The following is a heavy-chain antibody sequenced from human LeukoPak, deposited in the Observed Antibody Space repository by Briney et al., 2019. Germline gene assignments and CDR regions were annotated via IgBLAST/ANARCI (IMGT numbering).Heavy chain of an antibody. CDR3: ARVYSALDY. D-gene: IGHD2-8*01. J-gene: IGHJ4*02. Sequence: GGSLRLSCAASGFTFSSYSMNWVRQAPGKGLEWVSYISSNSITIYYADSVKGRFTISRDSAKNSLYLQMNSQRDEDTAVYYCARVYSALDYWGQGTLVTVSS. CDR1: GFTFSSYS. CDR2: ISSNSITI. V-gene: IGHV3-48*02.